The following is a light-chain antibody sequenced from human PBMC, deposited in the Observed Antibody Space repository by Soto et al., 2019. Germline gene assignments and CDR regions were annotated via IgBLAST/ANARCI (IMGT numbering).Light chain of an antibody. J-gene: IGKJ5*01. CDR3: QQYQNCRIT. CDR2: DAS. V-gene: IGKV3-15*01. CDR1: QSVSSN. Sequence: GVTMSAATLSLTPGESATLSCRASQSVSSNLAWHQQKPGQAPRILMYDASTRATGISARFSGSGSGTEFTLTISSLQHEDFAVYYSQQYQNCRITSGQGTRLEI.